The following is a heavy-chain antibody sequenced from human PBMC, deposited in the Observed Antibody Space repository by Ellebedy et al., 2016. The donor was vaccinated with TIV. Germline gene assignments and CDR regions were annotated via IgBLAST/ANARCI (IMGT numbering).Heavy chain of an antibody. CDR3: ARLGAHHQDYDFWSGHYYYYMDV. V-gene: IGHV5-51*01. CDR1: GYSVTSYW. CDR2: IYPGDSDT. D-gene: IGHD3-3*01. Sequence: GESLKISXKGSGYSVTSYWIGWVRQMPGKGLEWMGIIYPGDSDTRYSPSFQGQVTISADKSISTAYLQWSSLKASDTAMYYCARLGAHHQDYDFWSGHYYYYMDVWGKGTTVTVSS. J-gene: IGHJ6*03.